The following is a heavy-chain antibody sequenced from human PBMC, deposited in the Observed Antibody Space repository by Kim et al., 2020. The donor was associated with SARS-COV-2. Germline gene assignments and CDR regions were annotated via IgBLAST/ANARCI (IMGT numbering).Heavy chain of an antibody. V-gene: IGHV1-69*04. J-gene: IGHJ4*02. CDR3: ATSMYYYDSSGYYYFDY. CDR2: IIPILGIA. CDR1: GGTFSSYA. D-gene: IGHD3-22*01. Sequence: SVKVSCKASGGTFSSYAISWVRQAPGQGLEWMGRIIPILGIANYAQKFQGRVTITADKSTSTAYMELSSLRSEDTAVYYCATSMYYYDSSGYYYFDYWGQGTLVTVSS.